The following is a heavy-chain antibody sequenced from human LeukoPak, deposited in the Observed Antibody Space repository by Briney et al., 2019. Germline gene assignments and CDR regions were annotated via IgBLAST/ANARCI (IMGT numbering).Heavy chain of an antibody. CDR1: GGSISSSSYY. Sequence: SETLSLTCTVSGGSISSSSYYWGWIRQPPGKGLEWIGSIYYSGSTYYNPSLKSRVTISVDTSKNQFSLKLSSVTAEDTAVYYCARDLDSSSSLYAYWGQGTLVTVSS. D-gene: IGHD6-13*01. V-gene: IGHV4-39*07. CDR2: IYYSGST. CDR3: ARDLDSSSSLYAY. J-gene: IGHJ4*02.